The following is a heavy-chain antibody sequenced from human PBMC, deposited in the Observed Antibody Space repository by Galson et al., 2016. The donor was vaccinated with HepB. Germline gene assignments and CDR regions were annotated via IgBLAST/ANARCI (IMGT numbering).Heavy chain of an antibody. CDR2: INSDGSST. CDR3: ARYAGYVYFDY. V-gene: IGHV3-74*01. CDR1: GFTFSSYW. J-gene: IGHJ4*02. Sequence: SLRLSCAASGFTFSSYWMHWVRQAPGKGLVWVSRINSDGSSTSYADSVKGRFTISRDNAKNTLYLQMNSLRAEDTAVYYCARYAGYVYFDYWGQGTLVTVSS. D-gene: IGHD5-12*01.